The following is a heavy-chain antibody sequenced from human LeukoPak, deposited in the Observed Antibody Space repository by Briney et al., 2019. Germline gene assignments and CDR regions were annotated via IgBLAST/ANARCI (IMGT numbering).Heavy chain of an antibody. CDR2: ISDSGGDT. V-gene: IGHV3-23*01. D-gene: IGHD6-6*01. CDR1: GLTFNNYA. CDR3: AKRIQYSSSSAYFDY. J-gene: IGHJ4*02. Sequence: GGSLRLSCAVSGLTFNNYAMSWVRQAPGKGLEWVSAISDSGGDTYYADSVKGRFTISRDNFKNTLYLQMNSLRAEDTATYYCAKRIQYSSSSAYFDYWGQGTLVTVSP.